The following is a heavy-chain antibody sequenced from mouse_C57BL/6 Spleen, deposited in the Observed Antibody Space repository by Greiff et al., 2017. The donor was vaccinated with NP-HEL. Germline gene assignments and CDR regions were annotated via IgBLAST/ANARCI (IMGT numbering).Heavy chain of an antibody. CDR2: IWRGGST. D-gene: IGHD4-1*01. V-gene: IGHV2-5*01. CDR3: ANSLTGRGAMDY. Sequence: VKLQESGPGLVQPSQCLSITCTVSGFSLTSYGVHWVRQSPGKGLEWLGVIWRGGSTDYNAAFMSRLSITKDNSKSQVFFKMNSLQADDTAIYYCANSLTGRGAMDYWGQGTSVTVSS. CDR1: GFSLTSYG. J-gene: IGHJ4*01.